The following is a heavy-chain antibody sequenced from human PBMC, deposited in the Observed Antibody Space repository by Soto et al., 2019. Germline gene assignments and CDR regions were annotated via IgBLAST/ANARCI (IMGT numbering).Heavy chain of an antibody. D-gene: IGHD6-19*01. Sequence: QVQLVESGGGVVQPGRSLRLSCEASGFTFSSYAMHWVRRAPGKGLEWVAAVSHDGKSGFYADSVRGRFTVSRDNSNNLVYLQMDSLRPEDTALFYFASLDNFNGGWSWGQGTAVTVSS. CDR1: GFTFSSYA. V-gene: IGHV3-30*14. J-gene: IGHJ4*02. CDR3: ASLDNFNGGWS. CDR2: VSHDGKSG.